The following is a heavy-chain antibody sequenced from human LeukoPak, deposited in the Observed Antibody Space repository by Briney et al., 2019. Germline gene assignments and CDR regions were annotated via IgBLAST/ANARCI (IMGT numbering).Heavy chain of an antibody. CDR3: ATDSSGYYYYYYYMDV. Sequence: ASVKISCKVSGYTFTDYYMRWVQQAPGKGLEWVGLVDPEDGETIYAEKFQGRVTITADTSTDTAYMELSSLRSEDTAVYYCATDSSGYYYYYYYMDVWGKGTTVTVSS. CDR2: VDPEDGET. CDR1: GYTFTDYY. J-gene: IGHJ6*03. D-gene: IGHD3-22*01. V-gene: IGHV1-69-2*01.